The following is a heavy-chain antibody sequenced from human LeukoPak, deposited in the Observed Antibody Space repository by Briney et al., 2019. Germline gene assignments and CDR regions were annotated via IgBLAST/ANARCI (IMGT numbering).Heavy chain of an antibody. CDR3: ARYSGSYYYFGY. V-gene: IGHV4-30-4*01. Sequence: SETLSLTCTVSGGSISSGDYYWSWIRQPPGKGLEWIGCIYYSGSTYYNPSLKSRVTISVDTSKNQFSLKLSSVTAADTAVYYCARYSGSYYYFGYWGQGTLVIVSS. J-gene: IGHJ4*02. D-gene: IGHD1-26*01. CDR2: IYYSGST. CDR1: GGSISSGDYY.